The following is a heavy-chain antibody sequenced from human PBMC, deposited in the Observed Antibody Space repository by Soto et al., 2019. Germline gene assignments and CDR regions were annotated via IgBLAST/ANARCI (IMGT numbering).Heavy chain of an antibody. CDR3: ARYVYSYSARFFYS. J-gene: IGHJ5*02. CDR2: IYHTEST. Sequence: SETLSLTCAVSGHSSSSGVYCWGWGRQPPGKGLEWIGSIYHTESTYYNPSLKSRVTMSVDTSKNQLSLNLRSMTAADTAVYFCARYVYSYSARFFYSCGQGTRVTVSS. CDR1: GHSSSSGVYC. D-gene: IGHD1-26*01. V-gene: IGHV4-38-2*01.